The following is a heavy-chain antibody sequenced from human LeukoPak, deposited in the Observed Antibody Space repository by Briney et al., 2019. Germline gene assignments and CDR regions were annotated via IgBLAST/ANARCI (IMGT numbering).Heavy chain of an antibody. V-gene: IGHV4-61*01. D-gene: IGHD6-19*01. CDR3: ARGSRYSSGWFFDY. CDR1: GGSVSSGSYY. Sequence: PSETLSLTCTVSGGSVSSGSYYWSWIRQPPGKGLEWIGYIYYSGSTNYNPSLKSRVTISVDTSKNQFSLKLSSVTAADTAVYYCARGSRYSSGWFFDYWGQGTLVTVSS. J-gene: IGHJ4*02. CDR2: IYYSGST.